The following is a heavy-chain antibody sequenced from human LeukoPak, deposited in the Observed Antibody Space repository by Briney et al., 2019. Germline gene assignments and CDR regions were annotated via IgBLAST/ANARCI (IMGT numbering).Heavy chain of an antibody. D-gene: IGHD6-13*01. CDR3: ARVVRNSTSWYSGFDF. CDR2: IRDDGNRK. J-gene: IGHJ4*02. V-gene: IGHV3-30*02. Sequence: GGSLRLSCVASGFTFRIYGMHWVRQAPGKGLEWVAFIRDDGNRKFYGDSVKGRFTISRDNPKNTLYLQLHSLRYDDTAMYYCARVVRNSTSWYSGFDFWGQGSLVTASS. CDR1: GFTFRIYG.